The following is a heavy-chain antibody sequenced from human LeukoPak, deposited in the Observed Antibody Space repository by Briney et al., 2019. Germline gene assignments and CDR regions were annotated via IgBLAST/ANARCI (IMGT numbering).Heavy chain of an antibody. CDR1: GYTFTSYY. J-gene: IGHJ4*02. D-gene: IGHD6-13*01. Sequence: ASVKVSCKASGYTFTSYYMHWVRHAPGQGLEWMGIINPSGGSTSYAQKFQGRVTMTRDTSTSTVYMELSSLRSEDTAVYYCARKGYRYSSSWCFDYWGQGTLVTVSS. CDR2: INPSGGST. CDR3: ARKGYRYSSSWCFDY. V-gene: IGHV1-46*01.